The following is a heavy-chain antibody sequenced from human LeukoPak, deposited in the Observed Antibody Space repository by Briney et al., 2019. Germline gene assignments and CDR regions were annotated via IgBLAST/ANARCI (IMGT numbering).Heavy chain of an antibody. Sequence: SQTLSLTCAISGDSVSSNSAVWNWIRQSPSRGLEWLGRTYYRSEWFIDYAPSVKSRISINPDTSKNQFSLQLDSVAPEDTAVYYCAQSSAGFDSWGQGTLVTVSS. CDR3: AQSSAGFDS. J-gene: IGHJ5*01. D-gene: IGHD3-16*01. V-gene: IGHV6-1*01. CDR1: GDSVSSNSAV. CDR2: TYYRSEWFI.